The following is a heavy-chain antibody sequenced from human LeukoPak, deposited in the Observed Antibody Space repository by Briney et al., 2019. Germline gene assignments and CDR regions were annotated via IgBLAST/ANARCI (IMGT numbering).Heavy chain of an antibody. Sequence: SETLSLTCTVSGGSISSYYWTWIRQPPGKGLEWIGYIYYSGRTNYNPSLKSRVTISVDTSKTQFSLNLYSVTAADTAVYYCARARDSSGWFDYWGQGTLVTVSS. CDR1: GGSISSYY. D-gene: IGHD6-19*01. CDR3: ARARDSSGWFDY. V-gene: IGHV4-59*01. J-gene: IGHJ4*02. CDR2: IYYSGRT.